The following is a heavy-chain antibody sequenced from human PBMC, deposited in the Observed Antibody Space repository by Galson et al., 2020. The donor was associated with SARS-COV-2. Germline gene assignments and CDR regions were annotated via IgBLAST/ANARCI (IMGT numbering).Heavy chain of an antibody. D-gene: IGHD3-22*01. CDR2: ISSSSSYI. Sequence: ASVKVSCAASGFTFSSYSMNWVRQAPGKGLEWVSSISSSSSYIYYADSVKGRFAISRDNAKNSLYLQMNSLRAEDTAVYYCARGSYYYDSSGYVDYWGQGTLVTVSS. V-gene: IGHV3-21*01. CDR3: ARGSYYYDSSGYVDY. J-gene: IGHJ4*02. CDR1: GFTFSSYS.